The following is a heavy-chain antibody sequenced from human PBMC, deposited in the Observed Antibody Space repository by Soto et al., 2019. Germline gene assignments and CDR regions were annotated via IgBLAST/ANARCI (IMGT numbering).Heavy chain of an antibody. D-gene: IGHD3-9*01. V-gene: IGHV1-46*01. CDR1: GYTFTSYY. CDR2: INPSGGST. J-gene: IGHJ6*02. Sequence: ASVKVSCKASGYTFTSYYMHWVRQAPGQGLEWMGIINPSGGSTSYAQKFQGRVTMTRDTSTSTVYMELSSLRSEDTAVYYCAREDDDILTGYYTTPHYYGMDGWGQGTTVTVAS. CDR3: AREDDDILTGYYTTPHYYGMDG.